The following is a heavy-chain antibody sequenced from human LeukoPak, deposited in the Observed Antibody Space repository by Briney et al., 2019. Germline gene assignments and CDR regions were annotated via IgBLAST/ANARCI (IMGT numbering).Heavy chain of an antibody. CDR2: ISYDGSNK. J-gene: IGHJ4*02. Sequence: PGGSLRLSCAASGFTFSSYAMHWVRQAPGKGLEWVAVISYDGSNKYYADSVKGRFTISRDNSKNTLYLQMNSLRAEDTAVYYCARDLGYDSSGYYSLDYWGQGTLVTVSS. CDR3: ARDLGYDSSGYYSLDY. D-gene: IGHD3-22*01. CDR1: GFTFSSYA. V-gene: IGHV3-30-3*01.